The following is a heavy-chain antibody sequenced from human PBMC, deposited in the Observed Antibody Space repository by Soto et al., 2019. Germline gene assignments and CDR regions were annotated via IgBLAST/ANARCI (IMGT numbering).Heavy chain of an antibody. V-gene: IGHV4-59*01. D-gene: IGHD5-18*01. CDR3: GRVYGDSYGEGTTLSVFGC. CDR1: GGSISSYY. Sequence: SETLSLTCTVSGGSISSYYWSWTRQPPGKGLEWIGYIYYGGSTNYNPSLQTRVTISVDTSKNQFSLKLSSVTATDTAVYHGGRVYGDSYGEGTTLSVFGCLGKGTLGSVS. CDR2: IYYGGST. J-gene: IGHJ4*02.